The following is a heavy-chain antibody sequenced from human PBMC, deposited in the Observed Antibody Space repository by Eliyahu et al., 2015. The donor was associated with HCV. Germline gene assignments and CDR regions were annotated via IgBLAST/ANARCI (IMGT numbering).Heavy chain of an antibody. D-gene: IGHD2-2*01. V-gene: IGHV3-23*01. CDR2: ISGSGGSA. Sequence: EVQLLESGGGLVQPGGSLRLSCAASGFMFSSYAMGWVRQAPGKGLEWVSTISGSGGSAYYADSVKGRFTISRDNSKNMLYLQMNSLRAEDTAVYNCAKDAFEDVVVPNAIGLWDYWGQGTLVTVSS. J-gene: IGHJ4*02. CDR3: AKDAFEDVVVPNAIGLWDY. CDR1: GFMFSSYA.